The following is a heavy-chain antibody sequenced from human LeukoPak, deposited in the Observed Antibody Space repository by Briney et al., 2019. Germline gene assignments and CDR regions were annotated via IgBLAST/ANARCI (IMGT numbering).Heavy chain of an antibody. D-gene: IGHD3-16*01. J-gene: IGHJ4*02. CDR2: ISPDGTKT. Sequence: GGSLRLSCAASGLSLSDFWMHWVRQVPGKGLVWVSRISPDGTKTRYADFVKGRFIISRDNAKNALYLQMNNLRVDDTAMHYCASQGGYWGQGTLVAVSS. V-gene: IGHV3-74*01. CDR1: GLSLSDFW. CDR3: ASQGGY.